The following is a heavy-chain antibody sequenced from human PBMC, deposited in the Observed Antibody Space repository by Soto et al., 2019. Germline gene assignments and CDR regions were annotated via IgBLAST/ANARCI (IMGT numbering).Heavy chain of an antibody. CDR2: TYYRSKWYN. CDR3: AISHSGYDPIYYYYGMDV. Sequence: PSQTLSLTCAISGDSVSSNSAAWNWIRQSPSRGLDWLGRTYYRSKWYNDYAVSVKSRITINPDTSKNQFSLQLNSVTPEDTAVYYCAISHSGYDPIYYYYGMDVWGQGTTVTVSS. J-gene: IGHJ6*02. D-gene: IGHD5-12*01. V-gene: IGHV6-1*01. CDR1: GDSVSSNSAA.